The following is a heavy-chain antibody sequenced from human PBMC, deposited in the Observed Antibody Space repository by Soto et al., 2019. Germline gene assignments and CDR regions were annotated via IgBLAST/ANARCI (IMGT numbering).Heavy chain of an antibody. D-gene: IGHD2-2*01. V-gene: IGHV1-69*04. Sequence: GASLKVSCKASGATFNSYTISWARQAPGQGLEWMGRIIPILGIANYAQKFQGRVTITAVKSTSTAYMELSSLRSEDTAVFYSAKDIVVGPGRFDIWSQGTMGTVSS. CDR3: AKDIVVGPGRFDI. CDR2: IIPILGIA. J-gene: IGHJ3*02. CDR1: GATFNSYT.